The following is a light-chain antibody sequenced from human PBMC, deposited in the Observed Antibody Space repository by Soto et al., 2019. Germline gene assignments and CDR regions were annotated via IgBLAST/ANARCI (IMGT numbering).Light chain of an antibody. CDR3: TQYGSARVT. V-gene: IGKV3-20*01. Sequence: EIVLTQSPGTLSWSPGERATLSCRASQSVSSSYLAWYQQKPGQAPRLLIYGASSRATGIPDRFSGSGSGKDFTLTISRLEPEDFAVYYCTQYGSARVTFGPGTKVDIX. CDR1: QSVSSSY. J-gene: IGKJ3*01. CDR2: GAS.